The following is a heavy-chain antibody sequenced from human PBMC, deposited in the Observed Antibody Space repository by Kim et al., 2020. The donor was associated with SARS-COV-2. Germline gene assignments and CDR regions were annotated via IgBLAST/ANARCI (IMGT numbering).Heavy chain of an antibody. Sequence: SETLSLTCTVSGGSISSSSYYWGWIRQPPGKGLEWIGSIYYSGSTYYNPSLKSRVTISVDTSKNQFSLKLSSVTAAETAVYYCARDLSDILTDGAGWFDPWGQGTLVTVSS. D-gene: IGHD3-9*01. CDR3: ARDLSDILTDGAGWFDP. V-gene: IGHV4-39*07. J-gene: IGHJ5*02. CDR2: IYYSGST. CDR1: GGSISSSSYY.